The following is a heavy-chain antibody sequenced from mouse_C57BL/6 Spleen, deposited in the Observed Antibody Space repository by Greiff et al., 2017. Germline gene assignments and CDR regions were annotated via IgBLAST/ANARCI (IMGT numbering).Heavy chain of an antibody. J-gene: IGHJ2*01. D-gene: IGHD1-1*01. V-gene: IGHV1-19*01. CDR1: GYTFTDYY. CDR2: INPYNGGT. Sequence: EVQLVESGPVLVKPGASVKMSCKASGYTFTDYYMNWVKQSHGKSLEWIGVINPYNGGTSYNQKFKGKATLTVDKSSSTAYMELNSLTSEDSAVYYCARSGVITTVVADFDYWGQGTTLTVSS. CDR3: ARSGVITTVVADFDY.